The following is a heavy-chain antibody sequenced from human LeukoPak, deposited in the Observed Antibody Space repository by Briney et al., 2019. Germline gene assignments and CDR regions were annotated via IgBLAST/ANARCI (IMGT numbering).Heavy chain of an antibody. CDR3: AKTLYGDK. Sequence: SCKASGGTFSSYGMHWVRQAPGKGLEWVAVISYDGSNKYYADSVKGRFTISRDNSKNTLYLQMNSLRAEDTAVYYCAKTLYGDKWGQGTLVTVSS. V-gene: IGHV3-30*18. J-gene: IGHJ4*02. D-gene: IGHD3-16*02. CDR1: GGTFSSYG. CDR2: ISYDGSNK.